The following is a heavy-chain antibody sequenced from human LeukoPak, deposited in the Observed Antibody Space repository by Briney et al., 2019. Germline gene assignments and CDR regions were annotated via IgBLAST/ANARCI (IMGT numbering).Heavy chain of an antibody. CDR3: AIAIVVPAAMIDY. CDR1: GYTFTGYY. CDR2: INPNSGGT. J-gene: IGHJ4*02. D-gene: IGHD2-2*01. Sequence: GASVKVSCKASGYTFTGYYMHWVRQAPGQGLEWMGWINPNSGGTNYAQKFQGWVTMTRDTSISTAYMELSRLRSDDTAVYYCAIAIVVPAAMIDYWGQGTLVTVSS. V-gene: IGHV1-2*04.